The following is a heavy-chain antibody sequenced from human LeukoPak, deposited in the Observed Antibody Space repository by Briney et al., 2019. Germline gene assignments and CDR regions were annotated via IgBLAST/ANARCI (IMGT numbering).Heavy chain of an antibody. V-gene: IGHV3-48*04. CDR3: ARDLTGSDCF. D-gene: IGHD3-9*01. J-gene: IGHJ4*02. CDR1: GFTFSSYS. CDR2: ISSSGGTI. Sequence: GGSLRLSCAASGFTFSSYSMNWVRQAPGKGLEWVSYISSSGGTIYYTDSVKGRFTISRDNAKNSLYLQMNSLRAEDTAVYFCARDLTGSDCFWGQGTLVTVSS.